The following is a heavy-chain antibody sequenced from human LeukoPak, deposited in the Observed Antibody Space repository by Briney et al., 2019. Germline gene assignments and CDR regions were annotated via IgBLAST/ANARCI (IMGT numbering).Heavy chain of an antibody. CDR3: ARDLDYSGSYYYYGMDV. V-gene: IGHV3-13*01. Sequence: GGSLRLSCAASGFTFSSYDMHWVRQATGKGLEWVSAIGTAGDTYYPGSVKGRFTISRENAKNSLYLQMNSLRAEDTAVYYCARDLDYSGSYYYYGMDVWGQGTTVTVSS. CDR1: GFTFSSYD. D-gene: IGHD1-26*01. CDR2: IGTAGDT. J-gene: IGHJ6*02.